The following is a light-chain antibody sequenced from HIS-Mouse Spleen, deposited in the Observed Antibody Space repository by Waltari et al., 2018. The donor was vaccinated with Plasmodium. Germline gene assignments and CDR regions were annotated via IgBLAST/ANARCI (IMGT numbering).Light chain of an antibody. CDR1: SSDVGGYNY. CDR3: SSYTSSSTWV. CDR2: EVI. J-gene: IGLJ3*02. V-gene: IGLV2-14*01. Sequence: QSALTQPASVSGSPGQSITIPCTGTSSDVGGYNYVPLYQQTPGKAPKLVIYEVISRPRGASNRFSGASSGNTAALTISGHQAEDEADYYCSSYTSSSTWVFGGGTKLTVL.